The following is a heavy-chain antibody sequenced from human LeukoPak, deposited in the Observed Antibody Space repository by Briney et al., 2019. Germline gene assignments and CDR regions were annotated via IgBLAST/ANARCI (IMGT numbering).Heavy chain of an antibody. Sequence: GGSLRLSCAASGFTFSSYAMSWVRQAPGKGLEWVSSISGSGSSTYYADSVKGRFTISRDNSKGTLNLQMNSVRAGDTAVYYCAKTGYSSSWYEDAFDIWGQGTMVTVSS. CDR3: AKTGYSSSWYEDAFDI. CDR2: ISGSGSST. D-gene: IGHD6-13*01. V-gene: IGHV3-23*01. CDR1: GFTFSSYA. J-gene: IGHJ3*02.